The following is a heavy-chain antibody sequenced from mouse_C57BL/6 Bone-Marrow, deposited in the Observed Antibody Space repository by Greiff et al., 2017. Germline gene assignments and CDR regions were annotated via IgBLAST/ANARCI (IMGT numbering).Heavy chain of an antibody. J-gene: IGHJ1*03. CDR1: GYTFTSYW. CDR3: ARDLLLRSRDWYFDV. D-gene: IGHD1-1*01. Sequence: VQLQQPGAELVKPGASVKLSCKASGYTFTSYWMHWVKQRPGRGLEWIGRIDPNSGGTKYNEKFKSKATLTVDKPSSTAYMQLSSLTSEDSAVYYCARDLLLRSRDWYFDVWGTGTTVTVSS. V-gene: IGHV1-72*01. CDR2: IDPNSGGT.